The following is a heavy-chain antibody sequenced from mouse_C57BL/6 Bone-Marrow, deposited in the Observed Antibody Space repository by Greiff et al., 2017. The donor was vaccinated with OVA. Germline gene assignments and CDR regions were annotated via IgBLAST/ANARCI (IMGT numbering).Heavy chain of an antibody. Sequence: QVQLQQPGPELVKPGASVKLSCKASGYTFTSYWMHWVKQRPGQGLEWIGNINPSNGGTNYNEKFKSKATLTVDKSSSTAYMQLSSLTSEDSAVYYCARWYTTVVAPSYAMDYWGQGTSVTVSS. D-gene: IGHD1-1*01. CDR3: ARWYTTVVAPSYAMDY. V-gene: IGHV1-53*01. CDR1: GYTFTSYW. CDR2: INPSNGGT. J-gene: IGHJ4*01.